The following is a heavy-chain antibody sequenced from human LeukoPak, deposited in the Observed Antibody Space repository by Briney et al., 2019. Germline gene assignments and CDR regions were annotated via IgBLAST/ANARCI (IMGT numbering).Heavy chain of an antibody. CDR3: AKDRYCSSTSCYPKPYYYYYGMDV. CDR2: ISWNSGSI. J-gene: IGHJ6*02. CDR1: GFTFSSYA. V-gene: IGHV3-9*01. D-gene: IGHD2-2*01. Sequence: GGSLRLSCAASGFTFSSYAMSWLRQAPGKGLEWVSGISWNSGSIGYADSVKGRFTISRDNAKDSLYLQMNSLRAEDTALYYCAKDRYCSSTSCYPKPYYYYYGMDVWGQGTTVTVSS.